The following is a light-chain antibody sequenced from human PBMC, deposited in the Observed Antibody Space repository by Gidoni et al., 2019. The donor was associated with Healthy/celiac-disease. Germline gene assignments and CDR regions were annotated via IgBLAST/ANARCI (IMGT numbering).Light chain of an antibody. CDR3: QQYDKVST. J-gene: IGKJ3*01. V-gene: IGKV1-33*01. Sequence: DIQMTQSPSSLSASVGDRVTNTCQASQDISNYLNWYQQKPGKAPKLLIYDASNLETGVPSRFSGSGSGTDFTFTISSLQPEDIATYYCQQYDKVSTFGPGTKVDIK. CDR1: QDISNY. CDR2: DAS.